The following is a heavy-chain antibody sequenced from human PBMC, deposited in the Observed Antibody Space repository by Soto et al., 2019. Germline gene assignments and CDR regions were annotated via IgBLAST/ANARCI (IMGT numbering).Heavy chain of an antibody. V-gene: IGHV1-69*02. Sequence: QVQLVQSGAEVKKPGSSVKVSCKASAGTFSSYISWVRQAPGQGLEWMGRIIPILGIANYAQKFQGRVTITADKATSTAYMELSSLRSEDTAVYYCARVLYYESSGYPLDYWGQGTLVTVSS. CDR3: ARVLYYESSGYPLDY. CDR1: AGTFSSY. CDR2: IIPILGIA. J-gene: IGHJ4*02. D-gene: IGHD3-22*01.